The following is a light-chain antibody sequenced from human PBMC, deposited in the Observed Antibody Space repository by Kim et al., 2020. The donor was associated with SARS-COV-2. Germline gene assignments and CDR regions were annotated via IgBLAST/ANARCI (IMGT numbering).Light chain of an antibody. CDR2: GAS. V-gene: IGKV3-15*01. J-gene: IGKJ5*01. CDR1: QSVSSS. CDR3: QQYNNWPPST. Sequence: DIVMTQSPATLSVSPGESATLSCRASQSVSSSLAWYQQKHGQGPRLLIYGASTRATGIPARFSGSGSGTEFTLTISSLQSEDFAVYYCQQYNNWPPSTFGQGTRREIK.